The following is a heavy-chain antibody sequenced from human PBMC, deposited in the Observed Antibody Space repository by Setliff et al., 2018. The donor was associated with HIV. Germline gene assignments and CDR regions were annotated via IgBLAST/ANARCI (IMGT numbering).Heavy chain of an antibody. D-gene: IGHD6-19*01. Sequence: PGGSLRLSCAASGFTFSSYAMHWVRQAPGKGLEYVSAISSNGGSTYYANSVKGRFTISRDNSKNTLYLQMGSLRAEDMAVYYCPRASGWKVSFSPHYYMDVWGRGTTVTVSS. J-gene: IGHJ6*03. CDR1: GFTFSSYA. V-gene: IGHV3-64*01. CDR3: PRASGWKVSFSPHYYMDV. CDR2: ISSNGGST.